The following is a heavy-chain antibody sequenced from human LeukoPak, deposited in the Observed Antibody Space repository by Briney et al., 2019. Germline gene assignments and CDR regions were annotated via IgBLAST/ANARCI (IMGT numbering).Heavy chain of an antibody. CDR2: IKSKTDGGTT. CDR3: TTDSNPSGYYYYYGMDV. Sequence: PGGSLRLSCAASGFTFSSYGMHWVRQAPGKGLEWVGRIKSKTDGGTTDYAAPVKGRFTISRDDSKNTLYLQMNSLKTEDTAVYYCTTDSNPSGYYYYYGMDVWGQGTTVTVSS. CDR1: GFTFSSYG. D-gene: IGHD4-11*01. V-gene: IGHV3-15*01. J-gene: IGHJ6*02.